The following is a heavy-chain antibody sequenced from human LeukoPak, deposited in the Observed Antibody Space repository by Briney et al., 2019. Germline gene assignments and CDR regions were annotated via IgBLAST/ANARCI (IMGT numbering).Heavy chain of an antibody. CDR3: ARNYYDSSGYQESTFNY. D-gene: IGHD3-22*01. V-gene: IGHV3-33*01. J-gene: IGHJ4*02. CDR1: GFTFSNYG. Sequence: GTSLRLSCTASGFTFSNYGMHWVRQAPGKGLEWVAGIWYDGGYKYYADSVKGQFTISRDNSKKTLFLQMDSLRAEDTAIYYCARNYYDSSGYQESTFNYWGQGTLVTVSS. CDR2: IWYDGGYK.